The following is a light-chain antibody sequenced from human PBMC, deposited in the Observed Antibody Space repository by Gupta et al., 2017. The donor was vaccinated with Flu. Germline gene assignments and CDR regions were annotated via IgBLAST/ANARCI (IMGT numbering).Light chain of an antibody. CDR2: EDS. CDR3: CSCAGSSNWV. J-gene: IGLJ3*02. Sequence: QSALTQPASVSGSPGQSITISCPGTSRDVGGYNVVSWYQQYPGKAPKLIIYEDSERPSGVSNRFSGSKSGNTASLTISGLQAEDEADYYCCSCAGSSNWVFGGGTKVTVL. CDR1: SRDVGGYNV. V-gene: IGLV2-23*01.